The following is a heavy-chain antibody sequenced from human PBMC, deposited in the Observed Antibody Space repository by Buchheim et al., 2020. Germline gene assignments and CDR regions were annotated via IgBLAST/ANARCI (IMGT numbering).Heavy chain of an antibody. D-gene: IGHD2-2*02. J-gene: IGHJ4*02. CDR1: GFTFSSYS. V-gene: IGHV3-48*01. CDR2: ISSSSSTI. Sequence: EVQLVESGGGLVQPGGSLRLSCAASGFTFSSYSMNWVRQAPGKGLEWVSYISSSSSTIYYADSVKGRFTISSDNAKNSLYLQMNSLRAEDTAVYYCARDFRCSSTSCYRGFDYWGQGTL. CDR3: ARDFRCSSTSCYRGFDY.